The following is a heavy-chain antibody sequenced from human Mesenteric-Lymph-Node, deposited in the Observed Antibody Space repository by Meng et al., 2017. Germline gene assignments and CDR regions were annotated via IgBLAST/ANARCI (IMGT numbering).Heavy chain of an antibody. CDR1: GFTFSSYS. V-gene: IGHV3-43D*03. Sequence: GESLKISCAASGFTFSSYSMNWVRQAPGKGLEWVSLITWDGVSTYYADSVKGRFTISRDNSANSLYLQMNSLRVEDTALYYCAKDHGSSWSYYFDSWGQGTLVTVSS. CDR3: AKDHGSSWSYYFDS. CDR2: ITWDGVST. J-gene: IGHJ4*02. D-gene: IGHD6-13*01.